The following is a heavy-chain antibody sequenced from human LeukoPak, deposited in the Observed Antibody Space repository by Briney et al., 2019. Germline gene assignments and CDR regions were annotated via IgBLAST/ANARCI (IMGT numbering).Heavy chain of an antibody. D-gene: IGHD5-12*01. CDR1: GYTFTGYY. V-gene: IGHV1-2*02. J-gene: IGHJ3*02. CDR2: INPNSGGT. Sequence: ASVKVSFKASGYTFTGYYMHWVRQAPGQGLEWMGWINPNSGGTYYAQKFQGRVTMTSDTSISTAYMELSSLRSEDTAVYYCARHLNPQVALSAFDIWGQGTMVTVSS. CDR3: ARHLNPQVALSAFDI.